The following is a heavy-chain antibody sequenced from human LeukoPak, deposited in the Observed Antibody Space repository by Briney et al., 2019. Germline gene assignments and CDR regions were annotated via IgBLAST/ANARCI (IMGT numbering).Heavy chain of an antibody. J-gene: IGHJ4*02. CDR1: GGSFSGYY. D-gene: IGHD2-15*01. Sequence: SETLSLTCAVYGGSFSGYYWSWIRQPPGKGLEWIGEINHSGSTYYNPSLKSRVTISVDTSKNQFSLKLSSVTAADTAVYYCARGQVVVAATPLDYWGQGTLVTVSS. CDR2: INHSGST. V-gene: IGHV4-34*01. CDR3: ARGQVVVAATPLDY.